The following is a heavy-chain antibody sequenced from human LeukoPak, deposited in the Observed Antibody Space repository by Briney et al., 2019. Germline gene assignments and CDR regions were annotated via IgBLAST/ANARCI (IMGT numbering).Heavy chain of an antibody. CDR2: ISSRGTSP. D-gene: IGHD3-10*02. J-gene: IGHJ6*04. CDR1: GFTFSNYE. V-gene: IGHV3-48*03. Sequence: QSGGSLRLSCAASGFTFSNYEMNWVRQAPGKGLEWVSFISSRGTSPHYADSVKGRFTISRDYAKNSLYLQMNSLRAEDTAVYYCAELGITMIGGVWGKGTTVTISS. CDR3: AELGITMIGGV.